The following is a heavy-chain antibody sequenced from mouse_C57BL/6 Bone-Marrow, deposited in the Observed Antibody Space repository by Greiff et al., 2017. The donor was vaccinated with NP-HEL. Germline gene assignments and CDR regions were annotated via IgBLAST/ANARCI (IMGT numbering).Heavy chain of an antibody. CDR2: IYPGSGST. CDR1: GYTFTSYW. V-gene: IGHV1-55*01. D-gene: IGHD1-1*01. Sequence: QVQLQQPGAELVKPGASVKMSCKASGYTFTSYWITWVKQRPGQGLEWIGDIYPGSGSTNYNEKFKSKATLTVDTSSSTAYMQLSSLTSEDSAVYYCARGGTTVKGSAMDYWGQGTSVTVSS. CDR3: ARGGTTVKGSAMDY. J-gene: IGHJ4*01.